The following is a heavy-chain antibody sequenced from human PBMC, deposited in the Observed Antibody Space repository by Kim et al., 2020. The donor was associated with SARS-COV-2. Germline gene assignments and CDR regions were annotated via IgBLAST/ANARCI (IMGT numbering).Heavy chain of an antibody. V-gene: IGHV4-34*01. CDR3: ARGNYHSSGYHAFDN. J-gene: IGHJ4*02. CDR1: GGSFSGYY. CDR2: INHSGTT. Sequence: SETLSLTCAVFGGSFSGYYWNWIRQPPGKGLEWIGEINHSGTTNYNPSLKSRVIISADTSKNQFSLKLSSVTTADTAVYYCARGNYHSSGYHAFDNWGQG. D-gene: IGHD3-22*01.